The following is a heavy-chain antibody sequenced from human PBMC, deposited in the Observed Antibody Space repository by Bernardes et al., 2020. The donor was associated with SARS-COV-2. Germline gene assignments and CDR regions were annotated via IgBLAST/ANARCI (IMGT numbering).Heavy chain of an antibody. V-gene: IGHV4-34*01. Sequence: SETLSLTCAVYGGSFSGYYWSWIRQPPGKGLEWIGEINHSGSTNYNPSLKSRVTISVDTSKNQFSLKLSSVTAADTAVYYCARDADDYVWGSYRYAYWGQGTLVTVSS. J-gene: IGHJ4*02. CDR2: INHSGST. D-gene: IGHD3-16*02. CDR3: ARDADDYVWGSYRYAY. CDR1: GGSFSGYY.